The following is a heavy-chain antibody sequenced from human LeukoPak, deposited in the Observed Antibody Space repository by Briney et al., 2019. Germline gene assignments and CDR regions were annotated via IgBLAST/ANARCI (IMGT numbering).Heavy chain of an antibody. J-gene: IGHJ4*02. CDR2: ISSSGSTI. CDR3: ASPRVDQYYYDSSGYYSQFDY. CDR1: GFTFSSYE. Sequence: GGSLRLSCAASGFTFSSYEMNWVRQAPGKGLEWVSYISSSGSTIYYADSVKGRFTISRDNAKNSLYLQMNSLRAEDTAVYHCASPRVDQYYYDSSGYYSQFDYWGQGTLVTVSS. D-gene: IGHD3-22*01. V-gene: IGHV3-48*03.